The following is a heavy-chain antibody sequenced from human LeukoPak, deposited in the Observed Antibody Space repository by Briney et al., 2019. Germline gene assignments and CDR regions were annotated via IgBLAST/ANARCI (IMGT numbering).Heavy chain of an antibody. CDR2: IKQDGSEK. D-gene: IGHD3-3*01. V-gene: IGHV3-7*01. CDR1: GLTFSSYW. J-gene: IGHJ4*02. CDR3: ARDEWSFDY. Sequence: GGSLRLSCAASGLTFSSYWMSWVRQAPGKGLEWVANIKQDGSEKYYVDSVKGRFTISRDNAKNSLYLQMNSLRAEDTAVYYCARDEWSFDYWGQGTLVTVSS.